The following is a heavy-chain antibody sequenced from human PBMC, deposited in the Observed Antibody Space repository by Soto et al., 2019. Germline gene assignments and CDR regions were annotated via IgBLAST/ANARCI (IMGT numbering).Heavy chain of an antibody. D-gene: IGHD6-13*01. CDR2: ISYDGSNK. J-gene: IGHJ6*02. Sequence: GGSLRLSCAASGFTFSSYGMHWVRQAPGKGLEWVAVISYDGSNKYYADSVKGRFTISRDNSKNTLYLQMNSLRAEDTAVYYCAKGKRYYSSSWYALGYYYGMDVRGQGTTVTVSS. V-gene: IGHV3-30*18. CDR1: GFTFSSYG. CDR3: AKGKRYYSSSWYALGYYYGMDV.